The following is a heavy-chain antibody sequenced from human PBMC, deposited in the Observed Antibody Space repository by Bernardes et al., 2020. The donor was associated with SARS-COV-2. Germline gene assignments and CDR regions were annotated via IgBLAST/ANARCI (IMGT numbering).Heavy chain of an antibody. Sequence: ASVKVSCKVSGYTLTALSMHWVRQAPGKGLEWMGGFDPEDGETIYAQKFQGRVTMTEDTSTDTAYMELSSLRSEDTAVYYCATTFPLYGSGPPYYWGQGTLVTVSS. V-gene: IGHV1-24*01. D-gene: IGHD3-10*01. CDR2: FDPEDGET. CDR3: ATTFPLYGSGPPYY. CDR1: GYTLTALS. J-gene: IGHJ4*02.